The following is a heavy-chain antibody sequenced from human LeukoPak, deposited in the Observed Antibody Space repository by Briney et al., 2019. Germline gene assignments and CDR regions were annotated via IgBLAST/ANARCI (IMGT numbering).Heavy chain of an antibody. CDR3: ARYYYYGSRNYFDY. V-gene: IGHV3-21*01. D-gene: IGHD3-10*01. Sequence: PGGSLRLSCAASGFTFSSYSMNWVRQAPGKGLEWVSSISSNSDHIYYADSVKGRFTVSRDNAESSLYLQMHSLRAEDTAVYYCARYYYYGSRNYFDYWGQGTLVTVSS. CDR2: ISSNSDHI. CDR1: GFTFSSYS. J-gene: IGHJ4*02.